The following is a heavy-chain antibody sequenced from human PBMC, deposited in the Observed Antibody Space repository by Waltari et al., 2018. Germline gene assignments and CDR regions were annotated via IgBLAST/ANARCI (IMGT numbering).Heavy chain of an antibody. J-gene: IGHJ5*02. D-gene: IGHD3-10*01. Sequence: QVQLQESGPGLVKPSETLSLTCTVSGGSISSSSYYWGWIRQPPGKGLEWIGSIYYSGCTHDNPALKSRVTISVDTSKNQFSLKLSSVTAADTAVYYCAREWFRGLNWFDPWGQGTLVTVSS. CDR2: IYYSGCT. CDR1: GGSISSSSYY. V-gene: IGHV4-39*07. CDR3: AREWFRGLNWFDP.